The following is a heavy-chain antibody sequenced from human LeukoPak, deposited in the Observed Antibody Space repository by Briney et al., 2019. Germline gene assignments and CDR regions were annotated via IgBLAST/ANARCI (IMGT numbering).Heavy chain of an antibody. J-gene: IGHJ4*02. Sequence: GASVKVSCKASGGTFSSYAISWVRQAPGQGLEWMGWISPYNGNTNYAQKLQDRFTLTTDTSTSTAYMELRSLRSDDTAVYYCAILVAQDTYSYDTSGYYYWGQGTLVIVPS. D-gene: IGHD3-22*01. CDR2: ISPYNGNT. CDR3: AILVAQDTYSYDTSGYYY. V-gene: IGHV1-18*01. CDR1: GGTFSSYA.